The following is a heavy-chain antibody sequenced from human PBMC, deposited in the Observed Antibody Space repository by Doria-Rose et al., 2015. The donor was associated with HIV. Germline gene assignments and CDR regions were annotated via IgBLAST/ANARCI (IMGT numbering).Heavy chain of an antibody. D-gene: IGHD6-13*01. Sequence: QESGPALVKPTETLTLTCTVSGVSLSSPGMGVSWIRQPPGKALEWLANIFSDDERSCKTSLKSRLTISRGTSKSQVVLTMTDMDPVDTATYYCARIKSSRWYHKYYFDFWGQGTLVIVSA. CDR1: GVSLSSPGMG. J-gene: IGHJ4*02. CDR2: IFSDDER. V-gene: IGHV2-26*01. CDR3: ARIKSSRWYHKYYFDF.